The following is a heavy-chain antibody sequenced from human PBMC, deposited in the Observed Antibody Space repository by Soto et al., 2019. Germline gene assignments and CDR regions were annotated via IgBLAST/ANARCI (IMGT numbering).Heavy chain of an antibody. Sequence: PGGSLRLSCAASGFTFSNAWMSWVRQAPGKGLEWVGRIKSKTDGGTTDYAAPVKGRFTISRDDSKNTLYLQMNSLKTEDTAVYYCTTDIDGFFYYYGMDVWGQGTTVTSP. J-gene: IGHJ6*02. D-gene: IGHD2-15*01. V-gene: IGHV3-15*01. CDR3: TTDIDGFFYYYGMDV. CDR1: GFTFSNAW. CDR2: IKSKTDGGTT.